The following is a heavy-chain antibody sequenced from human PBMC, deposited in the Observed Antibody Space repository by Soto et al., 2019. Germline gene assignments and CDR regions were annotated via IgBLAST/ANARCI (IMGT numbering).Heavy chain of an antibody. CDR1: GGTFSSYT. CDR3: ARDITGYQLLYYYYYMDV. D-gene: IGHD2-2*01. Sequence: ASVKVSCKASGGTFSSYTISWVRQAPGQGLEWMGRIIPILGIANYAQKFQGRVTITADKSTSTAYMELSSLRSEDTAVYYCARDITGYQLLYYYYYMDVWGKGTTVTVSS. CDR2: IIPILGIA. V-gene: IGHV1-69*04. J-gene: IGHJ6*03.